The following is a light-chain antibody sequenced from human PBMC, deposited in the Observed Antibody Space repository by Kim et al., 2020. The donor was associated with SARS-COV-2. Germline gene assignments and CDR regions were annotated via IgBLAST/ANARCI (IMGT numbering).Light chain of an antibody. Sequence: ASVGDRATTTWRASDGSNGWLAWYQQKPGKAPKLLIYRASTLESGVPSRFSGSGSGTEFTLTISSLQPDDFATYHCQQYISSSWTFGQGTKVEIK. V-gene: IGKV1-5*03. CDR1: DGSNGW. CDR3: QQYISSSWT. J-gene: IGKJ1*01. CDR2: RAS.